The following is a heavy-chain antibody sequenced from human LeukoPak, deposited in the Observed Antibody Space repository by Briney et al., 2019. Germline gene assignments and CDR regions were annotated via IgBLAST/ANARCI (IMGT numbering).Heavy chain of an antibody. D-gene: IGHD3-22*01. CDR2: ISGSGGST. V-gene: IGHV3-23*01. Sequence: GGSLRLSCAASGFTFSSYAMSWVRQAPGKGLEWVSAISGSGGSTYYADSVKGRFTISRDNSKYTLYLQMNSLRAEDTAVYYCAKAFPLGGYYYDSSAYDYWGQGTLVTVSS. J-gene: IGHJ4*02. CDR3: AKAFPLGGYYYDSSAYDY. CDR1: GFTFSSYA.